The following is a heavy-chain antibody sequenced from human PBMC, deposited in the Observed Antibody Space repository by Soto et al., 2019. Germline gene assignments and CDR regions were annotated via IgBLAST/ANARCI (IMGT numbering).Heavy chain of an antibody. CDR2: IIPIFGTA. V-gene: IGHV1-69*06. CDR1: GGTFSSYA. D-gene: IGHD3-10*01. Sequence: SVKVSCKASGGTFSSYAISWVRQAPGQGLEWMGGIIPIFGTANYAQKFQGRVTITADKSTSTAYMELSSLRSEDTAVYYCTTPYYYGSGDYYYYGMDVWGQGTTVTVSS. CDR3: TTPYYYGSGDYYYYGMDV. J-gene: IGHJ6*02.